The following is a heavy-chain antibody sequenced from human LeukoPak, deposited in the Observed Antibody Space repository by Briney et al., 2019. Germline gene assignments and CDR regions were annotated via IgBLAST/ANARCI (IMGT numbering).Heavy chain of an antibody. CDR3: ARGLASMDSSGYYYS. CDR1: SYTFTSYD. CDR2: MNPNSGNT. V-gene: IGHV1-8*01. Sequence: GASVKVSCKASSYTFTSYDINWVRQATGQGLEWMGWMNPNSGNTGYAQKFQGRVTMTRNTSISTAYMELSSLRSEDTAVYYCARGLASMDSSGYYYSWAREPLDSVPS. J-gene: IGHJ5*01. D-gene: IGHD3-22*01.